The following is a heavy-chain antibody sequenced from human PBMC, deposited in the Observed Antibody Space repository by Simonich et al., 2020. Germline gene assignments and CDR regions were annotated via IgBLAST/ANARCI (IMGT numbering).Heavy chain of an antibody. J-gene: IGHJ6*03. CDR2: INPNSDGT. CDR3: ARGGVQYYYYYMDV. Sequence: QVQLVQSGAEVKKPGASGKVSCKASGYTFTGSYMHWVRQAPGQGLEWMGWINPNSDGTNYAQKFQGRVTMTRDTSISTAYMELSRLRSDDTAVYYCARGGVQYYYYYMDVWGKGTTVTVSS. CDR1: GYTFTGSY. D-gene: IGHD3-3*01. V-gene: IGHV1-2*02.